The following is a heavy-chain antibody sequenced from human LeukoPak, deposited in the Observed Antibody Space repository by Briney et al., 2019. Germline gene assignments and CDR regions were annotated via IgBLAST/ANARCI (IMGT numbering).Heavy chain of an antibody. CDR1: GGSISDYF. CDR3: ARHFPNVGAIDY. CDR2: IYYSGST. D-gene: IGHD1-26*01. J-gene: IGHJ4*02. V-gene: IGHV4-59*01. Sequence: SETLSLTCTVSGGSISDYFWSWIRQPPGKGLEWIGYIYYSGSTNYNPSLKSRVTISVDTSKNQFSLKLSSVTAADTAVYYCARHFPNVGAIDYWGQGTLVTVSS.